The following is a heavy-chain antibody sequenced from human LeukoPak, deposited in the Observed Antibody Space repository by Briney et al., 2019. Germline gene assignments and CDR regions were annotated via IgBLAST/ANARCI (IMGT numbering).Heavy chain of an antibody. Sequence: SETLSLTCTVSGGSISSGDYYWSWIRQPPGKGLEWIGYIYYSGSTYYNPSLKSRVTISVDTSKNQFSLKLSSVTAADTAVYYCARGPHDYVWGSYRPIDYWGQGTLVTVSS. CDR2: IYYSGST. D-gene: IGHD3-16*02. CDR3: ARGPHDYVWGSYRPIDY. CDR1: GGSISSGDYY. V-gene: IGHV4-30-4*01. J-gene: IGHJ4*02.